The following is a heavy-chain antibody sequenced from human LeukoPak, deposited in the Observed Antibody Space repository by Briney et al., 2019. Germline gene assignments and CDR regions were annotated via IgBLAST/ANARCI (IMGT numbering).Heavy chain of an antibody. J-gene: IGHJ4*02. D-gene: IGHD3-22*01. Sequence: PSETLSLTCAVYGGSFSGYYWSWIRQPPGKGLEWIGEINHSGSTNYNPSLKSRVTISVDTSKNQFSLKLSSVTAADTAVYYCARGYYDSRGDYWGQGTLVTVSS. V-gene: IGHV4-34*01. CDR2: INHSGST. CDR3: ARGYYDSRGDY. CDR1: GGSFSGYY.